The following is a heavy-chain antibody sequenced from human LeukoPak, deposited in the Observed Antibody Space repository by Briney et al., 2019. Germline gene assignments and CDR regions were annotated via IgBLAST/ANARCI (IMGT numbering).Heavy chain of an antibody. Sequence: GGSLRLSCAASGFTFSSYGMSWVRQAPGKGLEWVSAISGSGGSTYYADSVKGRFTISRDNSKNTLYLQMNSLRAEDTAVYYCAKEVSSWRYSSSWYYFDYWGQGTLVTVSS. CDR1: GFTFSSYG. D-gene: IGHD6-13*01. V-gene: IGHV3-23*01. CDR3: AKEVSSWRYSSSWYYFDY. J-gene: IGHJ4*02. CDR2: ISGSGGST.